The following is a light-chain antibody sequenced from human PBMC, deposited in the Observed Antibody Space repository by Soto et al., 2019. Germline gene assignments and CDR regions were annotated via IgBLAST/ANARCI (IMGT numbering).Light chain of an antibody. J-gene: IGKJ1*01. Sequence: DIQMTQSPSSLAASVGRSVTSTCRASQSISNYLNWYQQKPGKAAKLLIYAAYSLQSGVTSRFSGSGSGTEFTLNISSLQPEDFATYYCQQYDISSGTFGQGTQVDIK. V-gene: IGKV1-39*01. CDR1: QSISNY. CDR3: QQYDISSGT. CDR2: AAY.